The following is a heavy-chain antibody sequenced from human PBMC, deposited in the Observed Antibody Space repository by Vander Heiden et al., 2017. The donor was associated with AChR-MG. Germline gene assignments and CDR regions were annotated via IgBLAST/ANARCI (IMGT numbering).Heavy chain of an antibody. CDR1: GFTFSSYG. J-gene: IGHJ4*02. CDR2: IWYDGSNK. CDR3: AREGGSSWGFDY. D-gene: IGHD6-13*01. Sequence: QVQLVESGGGVVQPGRSLRLSCAASGFTFSSYGMHWVRQAPGKGLEWVAVIWYDGSNKYYADSVKGRFTISRDNSKNTLYLQMNSLRAEDTAVYYCAREGGSSWGFDYWGQGTLVTVSS. V-gene: IGHV3-33*01.